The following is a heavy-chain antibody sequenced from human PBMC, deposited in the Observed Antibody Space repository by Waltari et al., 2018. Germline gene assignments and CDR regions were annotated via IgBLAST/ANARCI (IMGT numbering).Heavy chain of an antibody. J-gene: IGHJ4*02. Sequence: QVQLQQWGAGLLKPSETLSLTCAVYGGSFRGYYWSWIRQPPGKGLEWIGEINHSGGTNDNPSLKSRVTIPVDTSKNQFSQKLSSVTAADTAVYYCAGGAGPTVADYGDNALDYWGQGTLVTVSS. CDR1: GGSFRGYY. CDR3: AGGAGPTVADYGDNALDY. V-gene: IGHV4-34*01. D-gene: IGHD4-17*01. CDR2: INHSGGT.